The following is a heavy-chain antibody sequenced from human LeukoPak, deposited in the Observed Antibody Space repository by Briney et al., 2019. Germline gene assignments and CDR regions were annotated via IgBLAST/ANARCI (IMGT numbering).Heavy chain of an antibody. V-gene: IGHV1-69*05. CDR2: IIPIFGTA. Sequence: ASVKVSCKASGGTFSSYAISWVRQAPGQGLEWMGRIIPIFGTANYAQKFQGRVTITTDESTSTAYMELSSLRSEDRAVYYCASDFRFGGTFDYWGQGTLVTVSS. CDR1: GGTFSSYA. D-gene: IGHD3-10*01. J-gene: IGHJ4*02. CDR3: ASDFRFGGTFDY.